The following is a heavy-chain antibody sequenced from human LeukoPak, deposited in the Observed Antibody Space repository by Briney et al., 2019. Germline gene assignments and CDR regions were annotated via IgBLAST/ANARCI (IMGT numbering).Heavy chain of an antibody. Sequence: GASVKVSCKVSGKILTELSMHWARQAPGKGHEWMGGFDAEEGETIYSQKLQGRVTMTEDTSTGTAYMELSSLRSEDTAVYYCATGGMYSGSGFDFWGQGTLVTVSS. V-gene: IGHV1-24*01. CDR2: FDAEEGET. J-gene: IGHJ4*02. CDR3: ATGGMYSGSGFDF. CDR1: GKILTELS. D-gene: IGHD6-13*01.